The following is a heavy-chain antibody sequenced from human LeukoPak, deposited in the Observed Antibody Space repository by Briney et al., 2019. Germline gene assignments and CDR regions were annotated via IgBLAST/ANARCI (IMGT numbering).Heavy chain of an antibody. D-gene: IGHD3-22*01. V-gene: IGHV4-39*07. J-gene: IGHJ2*01. CDR3: AREIGRIGVAVIAWYFDL. CDR1: GGSISSSSYY. CDR2: IYYSGST. Sequence: SETLSLTCTVSGGSISSSSYYWGWIRQPPGKGLEWIGSIYYSGSTYYNPSLKSRVTISVDTSKNQFSLKLSSVTAADTAVYYCAREIGRIGVAVIAWYFDLWGRGTLVTVSS.